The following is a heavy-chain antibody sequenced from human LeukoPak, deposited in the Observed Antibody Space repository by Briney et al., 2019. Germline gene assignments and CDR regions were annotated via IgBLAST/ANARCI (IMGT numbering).Heavy chain of an antibody. V-gene: IGHV3-66*01. CDR1: GFTVSSNY. CDR3: ARAEDIVVVVAADY. Sequence: PGGSLRLSCAASGFTVSSNYMSWVRQAPGKGLEWVSVIYSGGSTYYADSVKGRFTISRDNAKNSLYLQMNSLRAEDTAVYYCARAEDIVVVVAADYWGQGTLVTVSS. J-gene: IGHJ4*02. CDR2: IYSGGST. D-gene: IGHD2-15*01.